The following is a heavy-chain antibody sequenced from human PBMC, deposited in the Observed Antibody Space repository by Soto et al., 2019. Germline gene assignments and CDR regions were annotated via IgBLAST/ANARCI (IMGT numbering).Heavy chain of an antibody. V-gene: IGHV3-30*18. D-gene: IGHD2-2*01. CDR2: ISYDGSNK. J-gene: IGHJ5*02. CDR3: AKGLFSSTSKNWFDP. Sequence: SCAASGFTFSSYGMHWVRQAPGKGLEWVAVISYDGSNKYYADSVKGRFTISRDNSKNTLYLQMNSLRAEDTAVYYCAKGLFSSTSKNWFDPWGQGTLVTVSS. CDR1: GFTFSSYG.